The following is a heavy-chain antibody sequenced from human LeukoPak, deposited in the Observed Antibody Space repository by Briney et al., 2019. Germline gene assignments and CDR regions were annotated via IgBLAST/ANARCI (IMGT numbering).Heavy chain of an antibody. CDR3: ARPRGGGIADNNWFDP. CDR1: GYTFTGYY. J-gene: IGHJ5*02. Sequence: GASVKVSCKASGYTFTGYYMHWVRQAPGQGLEWMGWINPNSGGTNYAQKFQGRVTMTRDTSISTAYMELSRLRSDDTAVYYCARPRGGGIADNNWFDPWGQGTLVTVSS. D-gene: IGHD6-13*01. V-gene: IGHV1-2*02. CDR2: INPNSGGT.